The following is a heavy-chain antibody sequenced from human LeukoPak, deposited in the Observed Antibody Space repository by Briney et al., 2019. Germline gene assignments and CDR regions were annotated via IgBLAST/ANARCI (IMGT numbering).Heavy chain of an antibody. CDR2: FDPEDGET. V-gene: IGHV1-24*01. J-gene: IGHJ3*02. CDR3: ATVSGIAATNDAFDI. CDR1: GYTLTELS. D-gene: IGHD6-13*01. Sequence: GASVKVSCKVSGYTLTELSMHWVRQAPGKGLEWMGGFDPEDGETIYAQKFQGRVTMTEDTSTDTAYMELSSLRSEDTAVYYCATVSGIAATNDAFDIWGQGTMVTVSS.